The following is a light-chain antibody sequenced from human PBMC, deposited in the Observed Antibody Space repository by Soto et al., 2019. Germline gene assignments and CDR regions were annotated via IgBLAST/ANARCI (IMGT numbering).Light chain of an antibody. CDR2: EDI. CDR3: RSYTGATTYV. CDR1: SSNIGARYE. V-gene: IGLV1-40*01. J-gene: IGLJ1*01. Sequence: QSVLTQPPSVSGAPGQTVTISCTGSSSNIGARYEVHWYQQLPGTAPKLLIYEDIKRPSGVPDRFSGSKSGASASLAITGLLSEDEAEYYCRSYTGATTYVFGTGTKVTVL.